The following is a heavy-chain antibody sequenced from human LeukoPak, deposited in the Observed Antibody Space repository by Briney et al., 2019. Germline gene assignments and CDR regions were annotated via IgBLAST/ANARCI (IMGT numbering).Heavy chain of an antibody. D-gene: IGHD2-2*01. J-gene: IGHJ6*02. CDR1: GGSFSGYY. CDR3: ASGPGRYCSSTSCRYYYYGMDV. Sequence: PSETLSLICAVYGGSFSGYYWSWIRQPPGKGLEWIGEINHSGSTNYNPSLKSRVTISVDTSKNQFSLKLSSVTAADTAVCYCASGPGRYCSSTSCRYYYYGMDVWGQGTTVTVSS. V-gene: IGHV4-34*01. CDR2: INHSGST.